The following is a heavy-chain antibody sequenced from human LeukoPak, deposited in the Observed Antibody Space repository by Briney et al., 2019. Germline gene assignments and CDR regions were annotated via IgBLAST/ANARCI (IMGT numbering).Heavy chain of an antibody. Sequence: HAGGSLTLSCAPCRLTFSIYWMTCVRQAPGKGLEWVASIKQDGSKKYYVDSVKGRFTTSRDNAKNSLYLQMDSLRAEDTAVYYCASQYGSSWRQDWGQVTLVTVSS. CDR3: ASQYGSSWRQD. CDR1: RLTFSIYW. J-gene: IGHJ1*01. D-gene: IGHD6-13*01. V-gene: IGHV3-7*02. CDR2: IKQDGSKK.